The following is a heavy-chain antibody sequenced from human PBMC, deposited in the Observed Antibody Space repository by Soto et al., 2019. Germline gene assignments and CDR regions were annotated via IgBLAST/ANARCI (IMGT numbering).Heavy chain of an antibody. D-gene: IGHD2-2*01. J-gene: IGHJ3*02. CDR1: GFTFSSYS. V-gene: IGHV3-21*06. CDR3: AREPDIVVVPAAIEAFDI. Sequence: EVQLVESGGGLVKPGGSLRLSCAASGFTFSSYSMNWVRQAPGKGLEWVSSISSSSSYIYYADSVKGRFTISRDNPKNPLYLQIKSLRAEDTAVYYFAREPDIVVVPAAIEAFDIWGQGPMVTV. CDR2: ISSSSSYI.